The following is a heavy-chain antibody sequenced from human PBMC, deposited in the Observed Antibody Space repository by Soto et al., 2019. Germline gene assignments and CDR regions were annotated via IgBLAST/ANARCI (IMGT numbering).Heavy chain of an antibody. CDR3: ARGFIPENY. J-gene: IGHJ4*02. CDR2: ISSSSSYI. CDR1: GFTFSSYS. V-gene: IGHV3-21*04. Sequence: GGSLRLSCAASGFTFSSYSMNWVRQAPGKGLEWVSSISSSSSYIYYADSVKGRVTLSIDTSTRTVFLEVTSLKFDDAAVYYCARGFIPENYWGQGTRVTVSS. D-gene: IGHD2-2*01.